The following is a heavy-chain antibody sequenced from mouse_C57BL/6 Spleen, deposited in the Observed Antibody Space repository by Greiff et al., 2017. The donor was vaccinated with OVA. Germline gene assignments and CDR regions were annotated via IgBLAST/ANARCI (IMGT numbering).Heavy chain of an antibody. Sequence: VQLQQSGAELARPGASVKLSCKASGYTFTSYGISWVKLRTGQGLEWIGEIYPRSGNTYYNEKFKGKATLTADKSSSTAYMELRSLTSEDSAVYFCARSGGNYYAMDYWGQGTSVTVSS. V-gene: IGHV1-81*01. J-gene: IGHJ4*01. CDR1: GYTFTSYG. CDR2: IYPRSGNT. CDR3: ARSGGNYYAMDY. D-gene: IGHD1-1*02.